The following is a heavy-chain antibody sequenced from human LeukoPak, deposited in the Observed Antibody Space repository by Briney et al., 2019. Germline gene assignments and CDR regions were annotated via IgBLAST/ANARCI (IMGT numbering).Heavy chain of an antibody. J-gene: IGHJ4*02. V-gene: IGHV3-74*01. D-gene: IGHD1-1*01. CDR1: GFTFSNYW. Sequence: GGSLRLSCAASGFTFSNYWMHWVRQAPGKGPVWVSRINIDGSSTSYADSVKGRFTISRDNANNTLYLQTNSLRAEDTAVYYCARVGSLDTRGYWGQGTLVTVSS. CDR3: ARVGSLDTRGY. CDR2: INIDGSST.